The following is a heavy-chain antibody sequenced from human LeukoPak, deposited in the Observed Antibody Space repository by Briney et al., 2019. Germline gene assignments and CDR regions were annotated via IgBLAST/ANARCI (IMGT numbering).Heavy chain of an antibody. V-gene: IGHV4-61*02. CDR3: ARAGSGSYRFPIDY. CDR1: GGSISSGTYY. J-gene: IGHJ4*02. CDR2: VSSSGTT. D-gene: IGHD3-10*01. Sequence: PSQTLSLTCTVSGGSISSGTYYWTWIRQPAGKGLEWIGRVSSSGTTNYDPYNPSLKSRVTISVDTSKNQFSLKLSSVTAADTAVYYCARAGSGSYRFPIDYWGQGTLVTVSS.